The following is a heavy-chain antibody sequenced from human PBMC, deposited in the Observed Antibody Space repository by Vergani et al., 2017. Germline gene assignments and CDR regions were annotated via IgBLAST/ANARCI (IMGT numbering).Heavy chain of an antibody. CDR3: ARSYYYDSSGALDY. Sequence: EVQLLESGGGLVQPGGSLRLSCAASGFTFSSYAMSWVRQAPGKGLEWVSAIIGSGGSTYYADSVKGRFTISRDNSKNTLYLQMNSLRAEDTAVYYCARSYYYDSSGALDYGGQGTLVTVSS. D-gene: IGHD3-22*01. CDR1: GFTFSSYA. V-gene: IGHV3-23*01. CDR2: IIGSGGST. J-gene: IGHJ4*02.